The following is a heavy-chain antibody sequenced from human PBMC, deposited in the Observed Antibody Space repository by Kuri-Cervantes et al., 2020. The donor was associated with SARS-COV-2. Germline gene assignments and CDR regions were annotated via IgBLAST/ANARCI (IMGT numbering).Heavy chain of an antibody. V-gene: IGHV3-48*01. CDR2: ISSSSSTI. Sequence: GGSLRLSCAASGFTFSSYSMNWARQAPGKGLEWVSYISSSSSTIYYADSVKGRFTISRDNAKNSLYLQMNSLRAEDTAVYYCAKTLPQPSAYFDYWGQGTLVTVSS. J-gene: IGHJ4*02. CDR3: AKTLPQPSAYFDY. CDR1: GFTFSSYS. D-gene: IGHD2-15*01.